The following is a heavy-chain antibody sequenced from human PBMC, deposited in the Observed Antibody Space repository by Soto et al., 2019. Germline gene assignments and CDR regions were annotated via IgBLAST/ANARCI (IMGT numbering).Heavy chain of an antibody. CDR1: RFAFSNYG. V-gene: IGHV3-33*01. CDR2: IWYDGSNK. D-gene: IGHD6-6*01. Sequence: QVQLVESGGGVVQPGRSLRLSCAASRFAFSNYGMHWVRQAPGKGLAWVALIWYDGSNKYYADSVKGRFTISRDNSKNTLYLQMNSLRAEDTAVYYCAGSPPGVAGRYYFDYWRQGALVTVSS. J-gene: IGHJ4*02. CDR3: AGSPPGVAGRYYFDY.